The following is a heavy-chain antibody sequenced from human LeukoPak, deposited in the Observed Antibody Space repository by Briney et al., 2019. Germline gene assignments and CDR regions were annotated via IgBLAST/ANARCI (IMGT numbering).Heavy chain of an antibody. CDR3: ARVQSYAYGFNY. CDR1: GYSISSGYY. J-gene: IGHJ4*02. CDR2: IHHSGGT. V-gene: IGHV4-38-2*02. D-gene: IGHD2-2*01. Sequence: SETLSLTCTVSGYSISSGYYWGWIRQPPGKGLEWIGSIHHSGGTYYNPALKSRVTISVDTSKKQFSLNLRSVTAADTAVYYCARVQSYAYGFNYWGQGTLVTVSS.